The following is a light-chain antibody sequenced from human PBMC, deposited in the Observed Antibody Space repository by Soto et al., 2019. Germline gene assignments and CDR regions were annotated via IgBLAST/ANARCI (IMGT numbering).Light chain of an antibody. CDR3: ATWDDSLRGPV. Sequence: QSVLTQPPSASGTPGQRVTISCSGSSSNIGYNYVYWYQQLPGTAPKLLIYRDDQRPSGVPDRFSGSKSGTSASLAISGLRSEDEADYYCATWDDSLRGPVFGGGTKLTVL. J-gene: IGLJ2*01. CDR1: SSNIGYNY. CDR2: RDD. V-gene: IGLV1-47*01.